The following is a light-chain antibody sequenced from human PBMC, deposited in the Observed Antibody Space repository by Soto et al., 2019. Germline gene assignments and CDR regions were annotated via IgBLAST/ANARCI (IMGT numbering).Light chain of an antibody. V-gene: IGLV1-51*02. CDR1: SSDIGRHH. J-gene: IGLJ1*01. CDR2: ENT. CDR3: GTWDVSLSRV. Sequence: QSVLTQPPSVSAAPGQKVTISCSGSSSDIGRHHVSWYQQLPGTAPKLLIYENTKRPSGIPDRFSGSKSGTSATLGITGLQTGDEADYYCGTWDVSLSRVFGTGTKVTVL.